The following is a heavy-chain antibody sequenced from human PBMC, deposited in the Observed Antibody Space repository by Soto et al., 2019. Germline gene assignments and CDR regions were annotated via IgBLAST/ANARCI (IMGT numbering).Heavy chain of an antibody. D-gene: IGHD2-15*01. J-gene: IGHJ5*02. V-gene: IGHV4-31*03. CDR1: GGSISSGGYY. Sequence: SETLSLTCTVSGGSISSGGYYWSWIRQHPGKGLEWIGYIYYSGSTYYNPSLKSRVTISVDTSKNQFSLKLSSVTAADTAVYYCARVGSEYCSGGSCYSGVGRYNWLDPWGQGTLVTVSS. CDR2: IYYSGST. CDR3: ARVGSEYCSGGSCYSGVGRYNWLDP.